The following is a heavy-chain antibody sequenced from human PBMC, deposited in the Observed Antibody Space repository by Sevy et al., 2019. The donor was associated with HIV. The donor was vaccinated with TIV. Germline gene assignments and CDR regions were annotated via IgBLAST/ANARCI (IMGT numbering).Heavy chain of an antibody. V-gene: IGHV3-7*01. CDR2: LDEDGNEI. D-gene: IGHD2-21*01. CDR1: GFTFSSHF. J-gene: IGHJ2*01. CDR3: ARHCVVRVCQFLYFDI. Sequence: GGALRLSCVASGFTFSSHFMTWVRQAPGKGLEWVAKLDEDGNEINYVDSVKGRYTISRDNAKNSVYLQMDGLRAEDTAVYYRARHCVVRVCQFLYFDIWGRATLVAVSS.